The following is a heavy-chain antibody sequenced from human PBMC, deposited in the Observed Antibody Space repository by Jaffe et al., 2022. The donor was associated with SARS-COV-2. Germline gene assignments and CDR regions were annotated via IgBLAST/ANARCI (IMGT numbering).Heavy chain of an antibody. J-gene: IGHJ4*02. CDR3: ASLRGVPAAMIDLYYFDY. CDR1: GGSISSSSYY. CDR2: IYYSGST. V-gene: IGHV4-39*01. D-gene: IGHD2-2*01. Sequence: QLQLQESGPGLVKPSETLSLTCTVSGGSISSSSYYWGWIRQPPGKGLEWIGSIYYSGSTYYNPSLKSRVTISVDTSKNQFSLKLSSVTAADTAVYYCASLRGVPAAMIDLYYFDYWGQGTLVTVSS.